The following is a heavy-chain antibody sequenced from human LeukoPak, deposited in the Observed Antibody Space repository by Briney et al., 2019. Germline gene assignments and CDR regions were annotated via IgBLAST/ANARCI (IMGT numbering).Heavy chain of an antibody. CDR3: ARDFRGGYDFWSGYYTPYYFDY. CDR1: GYSISSDYH. J-gene: IGHJ4*02. D-gene: IGHD3-3*01. CDR2: IYHSGST. Sequence: PSETLSLTCTVSGYSISSDYHWGWIRQPPGKGLEWIGSIYHSGSTNYNPSLKSRVTISVDTSKNQFSLKLSSVTAADTAVYYCARDFRGGYDFWSGYYTPYYFDYWGQGTLVTVSP. V-gene: IGHV4-38-2*02.